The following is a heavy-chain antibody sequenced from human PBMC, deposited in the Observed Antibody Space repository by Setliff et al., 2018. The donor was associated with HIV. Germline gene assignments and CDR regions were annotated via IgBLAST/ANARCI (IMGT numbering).Heavy chain of an antibody. D-gene: IGHD4-4*01. J-gene: IGHJ4*02. CDR3: APIDPFPHDYSNSSFDY. CDR2: FDPEKGET. V-gene: IGHV1-24*01. Sequence: ASVKVSCKVSGYTLTKLSIHWVRQAPGKGLEWMGGFDPEKGETVYAQKFQGRVTITADESTSTAYMELSSLRSEDAAVYYCAPIDPFPHDYSNSSFDYWGQGTLVTVSS. CDR1: GYTLTKLS.